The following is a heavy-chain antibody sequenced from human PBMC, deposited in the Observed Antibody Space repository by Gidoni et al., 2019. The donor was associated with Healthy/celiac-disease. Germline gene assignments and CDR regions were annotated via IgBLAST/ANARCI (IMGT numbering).Heavy chain of an antibody. CDR3: ASSRRAEYYFDY. CDR1: GGSISSYY. Sequence: QVQLQESGPGLVKPSETLSLTCTVSGGSISSYYWSWIRQPPGKGLEWIGYIYYSGSTNYNPSLKSRVTISVDTSKNQFSLKLSSVTAADTAVYYCASSRRAEYYFDYWGQGTLVTVSS. V-gene: IGHV4-59*01. J-gene: IGHJ4*02. CDR2: IYYSGST.